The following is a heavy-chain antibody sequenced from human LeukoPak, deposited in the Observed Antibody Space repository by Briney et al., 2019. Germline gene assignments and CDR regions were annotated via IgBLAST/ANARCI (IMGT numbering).Heavy chain of an antibody. Sequence: SETLSLTCTVSGGSISSYYWSWIRQPPGKGLEWIGYIYYSGSTNYNPSLKSRVTISVDTSKNQFSLKLSSVTAADTAVYYCARERRPATDYYGSGSYWPYYYYYMDVWGKGTTVTVSS. V-gene: IGHV4-59*12. CDR1: GGSISSYY. D-gene: IGHD3-10*01. CDR3: ARERRPATDYYGSGSYWPYYYYYMDV. CDR2: IYYSGST. J-gene: IGHJ6*03.